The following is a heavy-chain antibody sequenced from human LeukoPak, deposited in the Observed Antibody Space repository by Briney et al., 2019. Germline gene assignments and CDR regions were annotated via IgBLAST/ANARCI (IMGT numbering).Heavy chain of an antibody. V-gene: IGHV4-34*01. CDR2: IYYSGST. D-gene: IGHD2-2*01. J-gene: IGHJ6*03. CDR1: GGSLSGYY. Sequence: PSETLSLTCAVYGGSLSGYYWSWIRQPPGKGLEWIGSIYYSGSTYYNPSLKSRVTISVDTSKNQFSLKLSSVTAADTAVYYCARDDIVVVPAAIGVPYYYYYMDVWGKGTTVTVSS. CDR3: ARDDIVVVPAAIGVPYYYYYMDV.